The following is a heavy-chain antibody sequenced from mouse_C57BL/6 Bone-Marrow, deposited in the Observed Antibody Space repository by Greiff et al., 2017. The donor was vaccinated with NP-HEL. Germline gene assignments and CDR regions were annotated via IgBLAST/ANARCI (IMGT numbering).Heavy chain of an antibody. Sequence: EVQGVESGGGLVQPGGSLKLSCAASGFTFSDYYMYWVRQTPEKRLEWVAYISNGGGSTYYPDTVKGRFTISRDNAKNTLYLQMSRLKSEDTAMDYCARLGYYYGSSHFDYWGQGTTLTVSS. CDR1: GFTFSDYY. V-gene: IGHV5-12*01. CDR2: ISNGGGST. D-gene: IGHD1-1*01. CDR3: ARLGYYYGSSHFDY. J-gene: IGHJ2*01.